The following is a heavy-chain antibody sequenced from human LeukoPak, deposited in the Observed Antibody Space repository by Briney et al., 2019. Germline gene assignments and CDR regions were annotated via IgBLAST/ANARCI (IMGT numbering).Heavy chain of an antibody. V-gene: IGHV4-28*03. CDR3: ARDTKYSSGWIHAFDI. J-gene: IGHJ3*02. CDR1: GYSISSSNW. Sequence: SETLSLTCAVSGYSISSSNWWGWIRQPPGKGLEWIGYIYYSGSTYYNPSLKSRVTMSVDTSKNQFSLKLSSVTAADTAVYYCARDTKYSSGWIHAFDIWGQGTMVTVSS. CDR2: IYYSGST. D-gene: IGHD6-19*01.